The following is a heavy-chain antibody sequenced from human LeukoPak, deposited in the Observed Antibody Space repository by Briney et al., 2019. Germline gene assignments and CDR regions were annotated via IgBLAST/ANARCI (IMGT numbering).Heavy chain of an antibody. Sequence: GGSLRLSCAASGFTFSTYWMHWVRQGPGKGLVWVSRINSDGSSTIYADSVKGRFTISRDNTKNTLYLQMNSLRVEDTAVYYCVGVTTTTLFDCWGQGTLVTVSS. D-gene: IGHD4-17*01. CDR3: VGVTTTTLFDC. V-gene: IGHV3-74*01. CDR2: INSDGSST. CDR1: GFTFSTYW. J-gene: IGHJ4*02.